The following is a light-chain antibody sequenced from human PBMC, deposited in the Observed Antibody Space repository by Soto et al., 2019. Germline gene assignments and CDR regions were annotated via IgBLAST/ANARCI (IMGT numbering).Light chain of an antibody. V-gene: IGLV2-14*03. Sequence: QSALTQPASVSGSPGQSITISCTGTGSDVGGYNYVSWYQHHPGKAPKVMIYDVSKRPSGISNRFSGSKSGNTASLTISGLQIEDEADYYCSSYTSGSTRVVFGGGTKLTVL. CDR3: SSYTSGSTRVV. J-gene: IGLJ2*01. CDR1: GSDVGGYNY. CDR2: DVS.